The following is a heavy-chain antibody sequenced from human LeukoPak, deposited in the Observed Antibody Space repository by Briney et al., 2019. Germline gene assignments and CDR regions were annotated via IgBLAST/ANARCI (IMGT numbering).Heavy chain of an antibody. J-gene: IGHJ3*02. CDR3: ARVSSADAFDI. CDR1: GFTFSSYW. CDR2: IKQDGSEK. Sequence: GGSLRLSCAASGFTFSSYWMSWVRQAPGKGLEWLANIKQDGSEKYYVDSVKGRFTISRDNAKNSLYLQMKRLRAEDTAVYYCARVSSADAFDIWRQGTMVTVSS. V-gene: IGHV3-7*03.